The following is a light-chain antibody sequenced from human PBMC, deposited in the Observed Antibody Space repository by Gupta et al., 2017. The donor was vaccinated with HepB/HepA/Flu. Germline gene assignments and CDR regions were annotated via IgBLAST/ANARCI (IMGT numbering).Light chain of an antibody. J-gene: IGKJ4*01. CDR2: AAA. CDR1: QSISTD. Sequence: DIQMTQSPSSLSASVGDRVTITCRASQSISTDLNWYQQKPGKAPKLLIYAAANLQSGVPSRFSCSGSGTDFTLTISSLQREDFATYYCQQSYRTPLTFGGGTRVEIK. V-gene: IGKV1-39*01. CDR3: QQSYRTPLT.